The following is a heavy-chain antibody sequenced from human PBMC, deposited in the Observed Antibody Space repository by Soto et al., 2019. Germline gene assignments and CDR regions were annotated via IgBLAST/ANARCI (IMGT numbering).Heavy chain of an antibody. Sequence: GGSLRLSCAASGFTFSSYSMNWVRQAPGKGLEWVSYISSSSSTIYYADSVKGRFTISRDNAKNSLYLQMNSLRDEDTAVYYCARVSVGGDDFWSGYYIPSPYYYYYGMDVWGQGTTVTVSS. CDR2: ISSSSSTI. D-gene: IGHD3-3*01. CDR1: GFTFSSYS. J-gene: IGHJ6*02. CDR3: ARVSVGGDDFWSGYYIPSPYYYYYGMDV. V-gene: IGHV3-48*02.